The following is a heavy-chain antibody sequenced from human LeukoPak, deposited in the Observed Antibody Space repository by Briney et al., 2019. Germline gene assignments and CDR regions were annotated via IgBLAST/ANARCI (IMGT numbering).Heavy chain of an antibody. CDR1: GYTFTSYD. CDR2: IKPSGGST. CDR3: ATQAVGDNYWYFDL. V-gene: IGHV1-46*01. J-gene: IGHJ2*01. Sequence: ASVKVSCTSSGYTFTSYDMHWVRQAPGHGLEWMGIIKPSGGSTSYAQKFQGRVTITADKSTSTAYMELSSLRSEDTAVYYCATQAVGDNYWYFDLWGRGTLVTVSS. D-gene: IGHD2-21*01.